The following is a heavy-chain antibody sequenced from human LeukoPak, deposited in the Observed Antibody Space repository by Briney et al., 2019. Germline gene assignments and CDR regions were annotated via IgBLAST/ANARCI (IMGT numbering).Heavy chain of an antibody. J-gene: IGHJ6*02. Sequence: GGSLRLTCAASGFTVSSNYMSWVRQAPGPGQERVSVIYSGGSTYYADYVTGRFTLSRHNSKNTLYLQVNSLGAEDTAVYYCASSTYYDILAGYSSYYYYGMDVWGQGTTVTVSS. D-gene: IGHD3-9*01. CDR2: IYSGGST. CDR3: ASSTYYDILAGYSSYYYYGMDV. CDR1: GFTVSSNY. V-gene: IGHV3-53*04.